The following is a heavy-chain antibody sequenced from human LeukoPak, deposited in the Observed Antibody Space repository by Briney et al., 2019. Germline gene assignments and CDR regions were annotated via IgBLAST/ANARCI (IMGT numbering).Heavy chain of an antibody. Sequence: ASVKVSCKASGYTFTGYYIHWVRQAPGQGLEWMGWINPNSGGTNYAQKFQGRVTMTRDTSISTAYMELSRLRSDDTAVYYCASEASQYYYDSSGYYWGQGTLVTVSS. CDR3: ASEASQYYYDSSGYY. CDR2: INPNSGGT. V-gene: IGHV1-2*02. CDR1: GYTFTGYY. D-gene: IGHD3-22*01. J-gene: IGHJ4*02.